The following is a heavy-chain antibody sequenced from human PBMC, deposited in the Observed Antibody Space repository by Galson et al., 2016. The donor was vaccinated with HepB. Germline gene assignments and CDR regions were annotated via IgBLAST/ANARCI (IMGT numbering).Heavy chain of an antibody. J-gene: IGHJ3*02. CDR2: VYHSGST. Sequence: SETLSLTCAVSGGSISSSGWCTWVRQPPGKGLEWIGEVYHSGSTNYNPSLKSRVTISVDKSTNQFSLKLTSVTAADTAIYYCARHGVGVTGAFDIWGQGTMVTVSS. V-gene: IGHV4-4*02. D-gene: IGHD1-26*01. CDR3: ARHGVGVTGAFDI. CDR1: GGSISSSGW.